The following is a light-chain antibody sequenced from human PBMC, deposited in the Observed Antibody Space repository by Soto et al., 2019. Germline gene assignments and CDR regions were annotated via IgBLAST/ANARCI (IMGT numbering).Light chain of an antibody. CDR2: DVR. CDR1: SSDVGGYNY. J-gene: IGLJ2*01. CDR3: SSFTSSDTVI. Sequence: QSVLTQPDSVSGSPGQSISISCTGTSSDVGGYNYVSWYQHHPGKAPKLLIHDVRSRPSEISNRFSGSKSGNTASLTISALQAEDEADYYCSSFTSSDTVIFGGGTKLTVL. V-gene: IGLV2-14*03.